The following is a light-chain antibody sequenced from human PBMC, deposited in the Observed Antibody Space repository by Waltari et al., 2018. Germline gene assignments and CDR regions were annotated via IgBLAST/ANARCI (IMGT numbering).Light chain of an antibody. CDR3: AVWDDSLSGRV. J-gene: IGLJ3*02. Sequence: QSVLTQPPSASGTPGQRVTISCSGSRSNIGNNYVHWYQQLPGTAPKLLIDRNNQRPSGVPDRFSGSKSGTSASLAISGLRSEDEADYYCAVWDDSLSGRVFGGGTKVTVL. CDR1: RSNIGNNY. V-gene: IGLV1-47*01. CDR2: RNN.